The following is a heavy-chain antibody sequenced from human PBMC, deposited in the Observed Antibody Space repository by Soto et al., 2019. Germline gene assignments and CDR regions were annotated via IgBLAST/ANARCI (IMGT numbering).Heavy chain of an antibody. J-gene: IGHJ4*02. CDR1: GGTFSSYA. CDR2: IVPIVDTS. V-gene: IGHV1-69*13. Sequence: ASVKVSCKTSGGTFSSYAISWVRQAPGQGLEWMGGIVPIVDTSTYAQKFQGRVTITADESTSTVYMELSSLRSDDTAVYYYDFWGQGTLVTVSS. CDR3: DF.